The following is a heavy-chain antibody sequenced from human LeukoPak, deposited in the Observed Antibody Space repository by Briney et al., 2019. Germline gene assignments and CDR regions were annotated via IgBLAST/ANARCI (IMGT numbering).Heavy chain of an antibody. CDR2: ISYDGNNK. D-gene: IGHD3-3*01. Sequence: PGGSLRLSCAASGFTFSNYAIHWVRRAPGKGLEWVALISYDGNNKYYADSVEGRFTISGDDSKNTLYLQMNSLRVEDTAVYYCAKEWGFFEWLGYFDYWGQGTLVTVSS. CDR3: AKEWGFFEWLGYFDY. V-gene: IGHV3-30*04. CDR1: GFTFSNYA. J-gene: IGHJ4*02.